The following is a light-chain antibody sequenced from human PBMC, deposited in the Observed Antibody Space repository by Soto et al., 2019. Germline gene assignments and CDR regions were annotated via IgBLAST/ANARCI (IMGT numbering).Light chain of an antibody. CDR3: RQYGSSPWT. V-gene: IGKV3-20*01. CDR2: GAS. Sequence: EIVLTQSPGTLSLSPGERATLSCRASQSVSSGFLAWYRQKPGQAPRLLIYGASSRATGIPDRFSGSGSGTDFPLTISRLEPEDFAVYYCRQYGSSPWTFGQGSKVEIK. J-gene: IGKJ1*01. CDR1: QSVSSGF.